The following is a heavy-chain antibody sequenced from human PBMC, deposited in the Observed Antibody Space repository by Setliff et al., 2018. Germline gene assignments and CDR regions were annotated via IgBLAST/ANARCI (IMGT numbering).Heavy chain of an antibody. CDR3: ARENMAKNFWGEHSDY. D-gene: IGHD3-3*01. Sequence: ASVKVSCKASGYAFTTYCMHWVRQAPGQGLEWIGVINPSDGSTTYAQKFRGRVTMTRDTSTNTVYMQLSSLRSEDTAVYYCARENMAKNFWGEHSDYWGQGTLVTVSS. J-gene: IGHJ4*02. V-gene: IGHV1-46*01. CDR1: GYAFTTYC. CDR2: INPSDGST.